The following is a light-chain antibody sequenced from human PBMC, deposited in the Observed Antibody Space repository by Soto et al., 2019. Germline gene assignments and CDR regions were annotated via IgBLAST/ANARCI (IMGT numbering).Light chain of an antibody. V-gene: IGKV1-39*01. Sequence: DIQMTQSPSSLXXSVXXXXTXTCRASQSISNYLNWYQQKPGKAPNLLIYAASSLQSRVPSRFSGSGSGTDFTLTISSLQPEDFATYFCQQTYSTLLFTXGPGTKVDIK. CDR3: QQTYSTLLFT. J-gene: IGKJ3*01. CDR2: AAS. CDR1: QSISNY.